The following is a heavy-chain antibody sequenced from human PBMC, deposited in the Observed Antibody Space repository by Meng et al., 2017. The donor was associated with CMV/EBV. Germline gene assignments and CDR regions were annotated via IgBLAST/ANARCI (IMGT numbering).Heavy chain of an antibody. V-gene: IGHV4-34*01. D-gene: IGHD2-15*01. J-gene: IGHJ4*02. CDR2: INHSGST. Sequence: QGQLQTWGAGLLKPSATLLPPCAVYGGSFSGHYWSWIRQPPGKGLEWIGEINHSGSTNYNPSLKSRVTISVDTSKNQFSLKLSSVTAADTAMYYCASSLTYPDYWGQGTLVTVSS. CDR1: GGSFSGHY. CDR3: ASSLTYPDY.